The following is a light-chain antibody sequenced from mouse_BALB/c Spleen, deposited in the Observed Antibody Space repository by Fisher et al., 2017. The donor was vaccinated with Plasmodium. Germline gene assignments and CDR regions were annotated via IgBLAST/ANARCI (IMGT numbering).Light chain of an antibody. CDR1: QSLVHSYGDTY. J-gene: IGKJ1*01. Sequence: VLTQSTLSLPVSLGDQASISCRSSQSLVHSYGDTYLHWYLQKPGQSPKLLIYKVPNRFSGVPDRFSGSGSGTDFTLKIRRVEAEDLGVYYCWQGTHFPRTFGGGTKLEIK. CDR3: WQGTHFPRT. CDR2: KVP. V-gene: IGKV1-110*01.